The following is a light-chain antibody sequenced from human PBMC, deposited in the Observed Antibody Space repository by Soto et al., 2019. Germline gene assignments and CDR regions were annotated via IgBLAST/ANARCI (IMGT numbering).Light chain of an antibody. CDR2: DVS. CDR3: SSYTSSSTPLYV. J-gene: IGLJ1*01. V-gene: IGLV2-14*01. Sequence: QSVLTQPASVSGSPGQSITISCTGTSSDVGGYNYVSWYQQHPGKAPKLMIYDVSNRPSGVSNRFSGSKSGNTASLTISGLQAEDEADYYCSSYTSSSTPLYVFGTGTKVIVL. CDR1: SSDVGGYNY.